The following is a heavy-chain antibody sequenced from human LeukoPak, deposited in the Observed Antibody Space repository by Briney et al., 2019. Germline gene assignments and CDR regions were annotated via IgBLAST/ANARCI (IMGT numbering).Heavy chain of an antibody. CDR2: MSGSGGST. V-gene: IGHV3-23*01. D-gene: IGHD4/OR15-4a*01. Sequence: GGSLRLSCAASRFTFTNYAMSWVRQAPGKGLEWVSGMSGSGGSTYYADSVKGRFTISRDNSKKTLYLQMNSLTVEDTAVYYCARGMIRGALWCVDFWGLGSLVTVSS. CDR1: RFTFTNYA. J-gene: IGHJ4*02. CDR3: ARGMIRGALWCVDF.